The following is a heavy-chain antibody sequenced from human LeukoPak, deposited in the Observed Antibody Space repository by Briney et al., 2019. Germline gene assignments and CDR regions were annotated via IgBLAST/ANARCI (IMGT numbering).Heavy chain of an antibody. Sequence: GGSLRLSCAASGFTVKSNYMSWVRQAPGKGLEWVSVIYSGGSTYYADSVKGRFIISRDNSKNMLYLQMNSLRAEDTAVYYCARPYDSGGYYAFDIWGQGTMVTVSP. D-gene: IGHD3-22*01. CDR1: GFTVKSNY. V-gene: IGHV3-53*01. CDR3: ARPYDSGGYYAFDI. CDR2: IYSGGST. J-gene: IGHJ3*02.